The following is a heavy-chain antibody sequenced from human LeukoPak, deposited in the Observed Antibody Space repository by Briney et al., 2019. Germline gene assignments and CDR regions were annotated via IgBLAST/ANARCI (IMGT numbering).Heavy chain of an antibody. CDR2: IIPIFGTA. CDR3: ARDQLATMNYFDY. CDR1: GGTFSSYA. V-gene: IGHV1-69*05. J-gene: IGHJ4*02. D-gene: IGHD5-24*01. Sequence: SVKVSCKASGGTFSSYAISWVRQAPGQGLEWMGGIIPIFGTANYAQKFQGRVTITTDESTSTAYMELSSLRSEDTAVYYCARDQLATMNYFDYWGQGTLVTVSS.